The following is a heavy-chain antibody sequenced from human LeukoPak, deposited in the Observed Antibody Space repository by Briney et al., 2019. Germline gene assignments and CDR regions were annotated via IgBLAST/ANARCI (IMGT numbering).Heavy chain of an antibody. Sequence: GGSLRRSCAASGFSFRNYAMSWVGQAPGKGLEWVSSISGSGGSTYSADSVKGRFTISRENSNNTLYLQMNSLRADDTAMYYCAKDSEATITPLSAFDIWGQGTMVTVSS. CDR1: GFSFRNYA. CDR2: ISGSGGST. D-gene: IGHD4-23*01. CDR3: AKDSEATITPLSAFDI. V-gene: IGHV3-23*01. J-gene: IGHJ3*02.